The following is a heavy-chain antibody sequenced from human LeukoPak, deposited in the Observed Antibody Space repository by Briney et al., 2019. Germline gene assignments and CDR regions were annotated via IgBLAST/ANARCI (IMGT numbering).Heavy chain of an antibody. CDR2: IYRSGST. V-gene: IGHV4-39*01. J-gene: IGHJ5*02. D-gene: IGHD3-3*01. Sequence: PSETLSLTCTVSGGSISSSSYYWGWIRQPPGKGLEWLGSIYRSGSTYYKPSLKSRVTTSVDTSKNQFSLKLNSVTAADTAVYYCARHDDFRSGYPSWFDPWGQGTLVTVSS. CDR3: ARHDDFRSGYPSWFDP. CDR1: GGSISSSSYY.